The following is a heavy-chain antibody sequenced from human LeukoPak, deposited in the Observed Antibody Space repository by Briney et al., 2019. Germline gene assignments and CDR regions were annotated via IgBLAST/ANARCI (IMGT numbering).Heavy chain of an antibody. V-gene: IGHV4-59*01. J-gene: IGHJ4*02. CDR3: ARVWGSYRYTLDY. CDR2: IYYSGST. CDR1: GGSISGYY. Sequence: SETLSLTCTVSGGSISGYYWSWTRQPPGKGLEWIGYIYYSGSTNYNPSLKSRVTISVDTSKNQFSLKLSSVTAADTAVYYCARVWGSYRYTLDYWGQGTLVTVSS. D-gene: IGHD3-16*02.